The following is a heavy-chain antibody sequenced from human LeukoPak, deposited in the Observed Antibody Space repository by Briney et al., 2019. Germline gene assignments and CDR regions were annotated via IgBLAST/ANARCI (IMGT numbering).Heavy chain of an antibody. CDR1: GFSFADYT. CDR3: TRGGGLVLY. Sequence: GGSLRLSCTASGFSFADYTMSWIRQSPQKGLEWVAFTRSKDYGGTTEYAASVKGRFTISRDDSKSIVYLQMNSLKTEDTAVYYCTRGGGLVLYWGQGTLVTVSS. J-gene: IGHJ4*02. CDR2: TRSKDYGGTT. V-gene: IGHV3-49*03. D-gene: IGHD6-19*01.